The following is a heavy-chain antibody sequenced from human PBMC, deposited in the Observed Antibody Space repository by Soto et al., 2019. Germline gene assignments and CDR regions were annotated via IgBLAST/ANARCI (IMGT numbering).Heavy chain of an antibody. V-gene: IGHV4-39*01. CDR3: ASVIVVNESPDRYYYGSGSYYVFDY. Sequence: PSETLSLTCTVSGGSISSSSYYWGWIRQPPGKGLEWIGSIYYSGSTYYNPSLKSRVTISVDTSKNQFSLKLSSVTAADTAVYYCASVIVVNESPDRYYYGSGSYYVFDYWGQGTLVTVSS. J-gene: IGHJ4*02. D-gene: IGHD3-10*01. CDR2: IYYSGST. CDR1: GGSISSSSYY.